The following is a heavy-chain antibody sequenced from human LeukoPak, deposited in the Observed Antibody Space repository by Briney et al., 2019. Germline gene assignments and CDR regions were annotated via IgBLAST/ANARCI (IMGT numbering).Heavy chain of an antibody. CDR3: ARTIGAWQQLVH. V-gene: IGHV1-2*02. CDR2: INPNSGGT. D-gene: IGHD6-13*01. Sequence: ASVKVSCKASGYTFTGYYMYWVRQAPGQGLEWMGWINPNSGGTNYAQKFQGRVTLTRDTSLSTAYMELSSLRSDDTAVYYCARTIGAWQQLVHWGQGTLVTVSS. J-gene: IGHJ4*02. CDR1: GYTFTGYY.